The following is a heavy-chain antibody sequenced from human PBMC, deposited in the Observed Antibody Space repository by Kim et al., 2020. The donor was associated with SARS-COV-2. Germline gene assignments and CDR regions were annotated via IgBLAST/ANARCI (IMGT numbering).Heavy chain of an antibody. CDR1: GLTLSGYW. Sequence: GGSLRLSCAASGLTLSGYWMHWVRQAPGQGLVWVSRVNSDGSSISYADSVKGRLTISRDNAKNTLYLQMNSLRAEDTAVYDCARSIGHFDLWVQGTLVTV. CDR3: ARSIGHFDL. V-gene: IGHV3-74*01. J-gene: IGHJ4*02. D-gene: IGHD3-10*01. CDR2: VNSDGSSI.